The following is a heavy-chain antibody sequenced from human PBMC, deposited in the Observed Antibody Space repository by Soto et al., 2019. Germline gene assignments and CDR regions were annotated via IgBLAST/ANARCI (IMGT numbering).Heavy chain of an antibody. J-gene: IGHJ5*02. D-gene: IGHD4-4*01. CDR3: AKNRHIGYDYSWFAH. CDR1: GFTFTSYA. Sequence: GSLRLSCAASGFTFTSYAMTWVRQAPGKGLEWVSGIRATGDSPYYADSVKGRFTISKDNSNNILYLQMNSLRAEDTAVYFCAKNRHIGYDYSWFAHWGQGTLVTVSS. CDR2: IRATGDSP. V-gene: IGHV3-23*01.